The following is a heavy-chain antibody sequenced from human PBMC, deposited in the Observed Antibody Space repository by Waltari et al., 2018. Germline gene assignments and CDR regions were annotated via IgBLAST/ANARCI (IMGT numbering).Heavy chain of an antibody. CDR3: ARRMVQGKIDP. D-gene: IGHD3-10*01. V-gene: IGHV4-4*02. Sequence: VQLVESGGGLVQPGGSLSLSCAASAFTFSSYWMSWVRQAPGKGLEWIGEINHSGSTNYNPSLKSRVTISVDTSKNQFSLKLSSVTAADTAVYYCARRMVQGKIDPWGQGTLVTVSS. CDR1: AFTFSSYW. CDR2: INHSGST. J-gene: IGHJ5*02.